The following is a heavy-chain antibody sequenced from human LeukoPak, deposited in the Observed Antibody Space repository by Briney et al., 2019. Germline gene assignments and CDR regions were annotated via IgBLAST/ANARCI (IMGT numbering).Heavy chain of an antibody. CDR2: IYPGDSDT. J-gene: IGHJ4*02. Sequence: GESLKISSKGSGYSFTSYWIGWVRQMPGKGLEWMGIIYPGDSDTRYSPSFQGQVTISADKSISTAYLQWSSLKASDTAMYYCARTVVVAASGIGNDYWGQGTLVTVSS. D-gene: IGHD2-15*01. CDR3: ARTVVVAASGIGNDY. CDR1: GYSFTSYW. V-gene: IGHV5-51*01.